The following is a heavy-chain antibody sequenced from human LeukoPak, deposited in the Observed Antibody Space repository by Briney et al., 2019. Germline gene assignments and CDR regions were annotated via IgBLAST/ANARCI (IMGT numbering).Heavy chain of an antibody. J-gene: IGHJ4*02. CDR1: GFTFSSSA. CDR3: AKDLPCDY. V-gene: IGHV3-23*01. CDR2: ISDSGDST. Sequence: GSLRLSCAASGFTFSSSAMSWVRQAPGKGLEWVSTISDSGDSTYYADSVKGRFTISRDNSKNTLYLQMNSLRAEDTAIYYCAKDLPCDYWGQGTLVTVSS.